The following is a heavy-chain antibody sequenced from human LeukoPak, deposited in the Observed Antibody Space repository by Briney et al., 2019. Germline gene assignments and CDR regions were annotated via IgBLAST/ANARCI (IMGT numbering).Heavy chain of an antibody. V-gene: IGHV4-39*07. Sequence: SETLSLTCTVSGGSISSSSYYWGWIRQPPGKGLEWIGSIYYSGSTNYNPSLKSRVTISVDTSKNQFSLKLRSVTAADTAVYYCARAFSHIPYYYGSGSYRGRYYFDYWGQGTLVTVSS. CDR1: GGSISSSSYY. D-gene: IGHD3-10*01. CDR2: IYYSGST. J-gene: IGHJ4*02. CDR3: ARAFSHIPYYYGSGSYRGRYYFDY.